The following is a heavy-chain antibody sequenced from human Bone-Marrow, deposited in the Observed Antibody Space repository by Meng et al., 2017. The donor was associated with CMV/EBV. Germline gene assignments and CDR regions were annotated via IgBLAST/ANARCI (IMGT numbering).Heavy chain of an antibody. CDR3: ARDFRESYYDFWSGYYNYYYGMDV. CDR1: GFTFSSHW. D-gene: IGHD3-3*01. V-gene: IGHV3-7*01. J-gene: IGHJ6*02. Sequence: GGSLRLSCAASGFTFSSHWMSWVRQAPGKGLEWVANIKQDGSEKYYVDSVKGRFTISRDNAKNSLYLQMNSLRAEDTAVYYCARDFRESYYDFWSGYYNYYYGMDVWGQGTTVTVSS. CDR2: IKQDGSEK.